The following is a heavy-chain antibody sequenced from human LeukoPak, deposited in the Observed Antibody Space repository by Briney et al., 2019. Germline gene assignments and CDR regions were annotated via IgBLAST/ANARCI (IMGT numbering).Heavy chain of an antibody. J-gene: IGHJ4*02. Sequence: PRGSLRLSCAASGFSFSVYWMSWVRQAPGRGLEWVANLKPDGSEKNYGDSVKGRFTISRDNAKNSLFLQMNSLTAEDTAVYYCVRNWNLDSWGQGTLVTVSS. V-gene: IGHV3-7*01. CDR3: VRNWNLDS. D-gene: IGHD1-1*01. CDR1: GFSFSVYW. CDR2: LKPDGSEK.